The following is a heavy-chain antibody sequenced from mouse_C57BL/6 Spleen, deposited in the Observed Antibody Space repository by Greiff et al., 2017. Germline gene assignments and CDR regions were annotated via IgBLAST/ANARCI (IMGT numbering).Heavy chain of an antibody. Sequence: EVQLQQSGPELVKPGASVKISCKASGYTFPDYYMNWVKQSHGKSIEWIGDINPKNGGTSYNQKFKGKATLTVDKSSSTAYMELRSLTSDDSAVEYCAIYGYDDAMDYWGQGTSVTVSS. D-gene: IGHD2-2*01. CDR3: AIYGYDDAMDY. V-gene: IGHV1-26*01. CDR2: INPKNGGT. CDR1: GYTFPDYY. J-gene: IGHJ4*01.